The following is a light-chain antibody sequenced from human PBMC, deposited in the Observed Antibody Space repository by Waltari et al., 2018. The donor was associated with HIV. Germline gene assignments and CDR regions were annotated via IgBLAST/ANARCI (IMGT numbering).Light chain of an antibody. CDR2: DVS. CDR1: TSDVGGSNF. CDR3: SSYTSTNTRG. Sequence: QSALTQPASVSGSPGQSFTISCTGTTSDVGGSNFVSWYQQHPGKAPTLMIYDVSNRPSGVSNRFSGSKSGNTASLTISGLQAEDEADYYCSSYTSTNTRGVGTGTKVTVL. J-gene: IGLJ1*01. V-gene: IGLV2-14*03.